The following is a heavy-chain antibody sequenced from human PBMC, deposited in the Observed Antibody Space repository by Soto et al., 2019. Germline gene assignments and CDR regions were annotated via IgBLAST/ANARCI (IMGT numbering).Heavy chain of an antibody. CDR2: IIPIFGTA. D-gene: IGHD2-2*01. Sequence: ASVKVSCKASGGTFSSYAISWVRQAPGQGLERMGGIIPIFGTANYAQKFQGRVTITADKSTSTAYMELSSLRSEDTAVYYCARRIVVVPAAIGSPYYYGMDVWGRGTTVTVSS. CDR3: ARRIVVVPAAIGSPYYYGMDV. J-gene: IGHJ6*02. CDR1: GGTFSSYA. V-gene: IGHV1-69*06.